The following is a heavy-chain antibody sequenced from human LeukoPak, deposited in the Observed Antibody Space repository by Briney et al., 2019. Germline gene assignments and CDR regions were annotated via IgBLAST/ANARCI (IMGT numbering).Heavy chain of an antibody. J-gene: IGHJ5*02. D-gene: IGHD2-15*01. CDR1: GFTFSSYS. CDR2: VSSSSSYI. CDR3: AREKLLAYNWFDP. V-gene: IGHV3-21*01. Sequence: GGSLRLSCAASGFTFSSYSMNWVRQAPGKGLEWVSSVSSSSSYIYYADSVKGRFTISRDNAKNSLYLQMNSLRAEDTAVYYCAREKLLAYNWFDPWGQGTLVTVSS.